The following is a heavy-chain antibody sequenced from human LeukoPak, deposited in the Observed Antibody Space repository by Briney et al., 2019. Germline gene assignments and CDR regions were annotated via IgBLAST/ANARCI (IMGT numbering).Heavy chain of an antibody. CDR2: IYPGDSDT. Sequence: GESLRISCKGSGYTFTSYWIGRVRQMPGKGLEWMGIIYPGDSDTRYSPSFQGQVTISVDKSISTASLQWSSLKASDTAMYYCARLRLVGATSEYDYWGQGTLVTVSS. V-gene: IGHV5-51*01. CDR1: GYTFTSYW. J-gene: IGHJ4*02. CDR3: ARLRLVGATSEYDY. D-gene: IGHD1-26*01.